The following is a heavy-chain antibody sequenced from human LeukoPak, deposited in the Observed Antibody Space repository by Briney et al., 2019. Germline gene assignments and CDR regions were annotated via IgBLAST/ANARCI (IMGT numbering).Heavy chain of an antibody. CDR2: IYSGGST. Sequence: GGSLRLSCAASGFTVSSNYMNWVRQAPGEGLEWVSVIYSGGSTYYAGSVKGRFTISRDNSKNTLYLQMNSLRAEDTAVYYCARGRIAVAGPFDYWGQGTLVTVSS. J-gene: IGHJ4*02. V-gene: IGHV3-53*01. CDR3: ARGRIAVAGPFDY. CDR1: GFTVSSNY. D-gene: IGHD6-19*01.